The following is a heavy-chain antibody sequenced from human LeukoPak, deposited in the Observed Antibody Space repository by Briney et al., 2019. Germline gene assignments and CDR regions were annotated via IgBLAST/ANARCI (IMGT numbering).Heavy chain of an antibody. D-gene: IGHD1-26*01. CDR3: ARWDKMNWFDP. V-gene: IGHV4-39*01. CDR1: GGSISSSSYY. Sequence: SETLSLTCTVSGGSISSSSYYWGWIRQPPGKGLEWIGSIYYSGSTYYNPSLKSRVTISVDTSKNQFSLKLSSVTAADTAVYYCARWDKMNWFDPWGQGTLVTVSS. CDR2: IYYSGST. J-gene: IGHJ5*02.